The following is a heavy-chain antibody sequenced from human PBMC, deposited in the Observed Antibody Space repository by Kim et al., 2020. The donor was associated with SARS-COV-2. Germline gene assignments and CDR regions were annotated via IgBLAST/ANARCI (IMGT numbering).Heavy chain of an antibody. CDR1: GGSFSGYY. Sequence: SETLSLTCAVYGGSFSGYYCSWIRQPPGKGLEWIGEINHSGSTNYNPSLKSRVTISVDTSKNQLSLKLSYVTAADTAVYYCARLGYCSGGSCAARGDYWG. D-gene: IGHD2-15*01. CDR2: INHSGST. CDR3: ARLGYCSGGSCAARGDY. J-gene: IGHJ4*01. V-gene: IGHV4-34*01.